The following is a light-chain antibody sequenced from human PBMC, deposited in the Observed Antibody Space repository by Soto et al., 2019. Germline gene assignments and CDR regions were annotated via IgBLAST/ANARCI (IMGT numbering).Light chain of an antibody. J-gene: IGLJ2*01. CDR3: QTWDTGMV. CDR2: VDSDGSH. V-gene: IGLV4-69*01. Sequence: QLVLTQSPSASASLGASVKLTCTLSSGHSSYTIAWHQQQPEKGPRYLMRVDSDGSHTKGDGIPDRFSGSSSGAERYLTISSLQSEDEADYYCQTWDTGMVFGGGTKVTVL. CDR1: SGHSSYT.